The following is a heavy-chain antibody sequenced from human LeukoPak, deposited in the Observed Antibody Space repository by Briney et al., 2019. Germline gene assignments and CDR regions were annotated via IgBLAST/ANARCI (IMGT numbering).Heavy chain of an antibody. CDR1: GYTFTGYY. J-gene: IGHJ3*02. CDR3: ARGFLVRGGNDAFDI. Sequence: AASVKVSCKASGYTFTGYYMHWVRQAPGQGLEWMGWINPNSGGTNYAQKFQGRVTMTRDTSISTAYMELSRLRSDDTAVYYCARGFLVRGGNDAFDIWGQGTMVTVSS. CDR2: INPNSGGT. V-gene: IGHV1-2*02. D-gene: IGHD3-10*01.